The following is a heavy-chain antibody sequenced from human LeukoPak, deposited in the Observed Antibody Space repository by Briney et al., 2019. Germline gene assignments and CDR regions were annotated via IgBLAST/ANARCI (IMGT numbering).Heavy chain of an antibody. CDR2: ISSSGSTI. CDR3: AKMYSSGWPQDGLGYFDY. V-gene: IGHV3-48*03. J-gene: IGHJ4*02. Sequence: GGSLRLSCAASGFTFSSYEMNWVRQAPGKGLEWVSYISSSGSTIYYADSVKGRFTISRDNAKNSLYLQMNSLRAEDTAVYYCAKMYSSGWPQDGLGYFDYWGQGTPVTISS. D-gene: IGHD6-19*01. CDR1: GFTFSSYE.